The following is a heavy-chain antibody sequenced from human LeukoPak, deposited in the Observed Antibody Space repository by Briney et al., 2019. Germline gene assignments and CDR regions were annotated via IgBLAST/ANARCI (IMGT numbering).Heavy chain of an antibody. J-gene: IGHJ3*02. CDR2: ISSNGGST. CDR3: AISGSPEHDAFDI. D-gene: IGHD1-26*01. CDR1: GFTFSSYA. Sequence: PGGSLRLSCAASGFTFSSYAMSWVRQAPGKGLEYVSAISSNGGSTYYANSVKGRFTISRDNSKNTLYLQMGSLRAEDMAVYYCAISGSPEHDAFDIWGQGTMVTVSS. V-gene: IGHV3-64*01.